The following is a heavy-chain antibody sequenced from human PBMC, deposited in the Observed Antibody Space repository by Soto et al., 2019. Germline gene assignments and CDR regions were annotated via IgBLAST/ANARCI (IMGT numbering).Heavy chain of an antibody. Sequence: QGTLKESGPTLVKPTQTLTLTCSFSGFSLSTSGVGVGWIRQSPGKALEWLALIYWSGDEHYRPSLKSRLSIIKATSKTHVVLIMTDMDPVDTATYYCARGLATLPVFAFDIWGQGTMVTVSS. CDR1: GFSLSTSGVG. CDR2: IYWSGDE. J-gene: IGHJ3*02. CDR3: ARGLATLPVFAFDI. D-gene: IGHD6-6*01. V-gene: IGHV2-5*01.